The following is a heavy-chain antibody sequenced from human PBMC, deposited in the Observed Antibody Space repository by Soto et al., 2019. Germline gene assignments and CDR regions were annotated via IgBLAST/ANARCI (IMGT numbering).Heavy chain of an antibody. CDR2: INAGNGDT. CDR3: ARAISGYVT. D-gene: IGHD5-12*01. J-gene: IGHJ4*02. V-gene: IGHV1-3*01. CDR1: GITYNTYA. Sequence: QVLLVQSGAEMKKPGASVKLSCKASGITYNTYAIHWVRQAPGQGLEWMGWINAGNGDTRYSQNFQGRVTLTRDTSASTVYMDLDSLKFEDTGVYYCARAISGYVTWGQGTLVTVSS.